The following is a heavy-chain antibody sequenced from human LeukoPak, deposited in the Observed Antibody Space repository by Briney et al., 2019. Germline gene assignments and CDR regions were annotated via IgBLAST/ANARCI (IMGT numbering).Heavy chain of an antibody. CDR2: IYTSGST. V-gene: IGHV4-61*02. CDR3: ARDTSFRGGRFDY. CDR1: GGSISSGRYY. Sequence: SETLSLTCTVSGGSISSGRYYWSWIRQPAGKGLEWIGRIYTSGSTNYNPSLKSRVTISVDTSKNQFFLNLSSVTAADTAVYYCARDTSFRGGRFDYWGQGTLVTVSS. J-gene: IGHJ4*02. D-gene: IGHD2-2*01.